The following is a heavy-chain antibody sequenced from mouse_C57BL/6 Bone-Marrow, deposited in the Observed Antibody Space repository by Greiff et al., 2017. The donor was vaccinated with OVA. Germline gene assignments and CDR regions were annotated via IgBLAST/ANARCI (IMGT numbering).Heavy chain of an antibody. CDR3: TRGYYFDY. CDR1: GYTFTSDT. J-gene: IGHJ2*01. Sequence: VQLQQSGAELARPGASVKMPCKASGYTFTSDTIHWVKQRPGQGLEWIGYIDTTNDYTNYNQKFKGKATLTADKSSSTAYMQLSSLTSEDSAVYYCTRGYYFDYWGQGTTLTVSS. V-gene: IGHV1-4*01. CDR2: IDTTNDYT.